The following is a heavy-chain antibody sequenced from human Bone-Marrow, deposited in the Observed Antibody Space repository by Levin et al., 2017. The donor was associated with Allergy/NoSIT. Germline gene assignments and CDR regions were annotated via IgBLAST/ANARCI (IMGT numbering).Heavy chain of an antibody. Sequence: ASVKVSCKASGYTFTNFAIIWVRQAPGQGLEWMGWISGYNGLTKYAQNLQDRLTMTTDTSTSTAYLELESLRSDDTAVYYCTRGRYGGFEYWGQGTLVTVS. D-gene: IGHD4-23*01. CDR1: GYTFTNFA. V-gene: IGHV1-18*01. J-gene: IGHJ4*02. CDR2: ISGYNGLT. CDR3: TRGRYGGFEY.